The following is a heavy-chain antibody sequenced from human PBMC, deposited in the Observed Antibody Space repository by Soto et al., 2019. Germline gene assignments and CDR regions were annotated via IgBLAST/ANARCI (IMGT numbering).Heavy chain of an antibody. CDR3: ARDPARNWFDP. V-gene: IGHV3-74*01. CDR1: GFTLNNYF. Sequence: EVQLVESGGGLVQLGGSLRLSCAASGFTLNNYFIHWVRQTPGRGLGWVSRVKGDGSVINYADSVEGRFTISVDNAKNMVHLQMDSLRAEDTAVYYCARDPARNWFDPWGQGTLVTVSS. J-gene: IGHJ5*02. CDR2: VKGDGSVI. D-gene: IGHD6-6*01.